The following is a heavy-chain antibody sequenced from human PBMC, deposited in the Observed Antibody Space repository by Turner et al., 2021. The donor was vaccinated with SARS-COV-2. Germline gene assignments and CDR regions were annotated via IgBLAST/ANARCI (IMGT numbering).Heavy chain of an antibody. D-gene: IGHD4-17*01. CDR1: GFTFSTYA. J-gene: IGHJ4*02. CDR3: VFYGSTAAY. Sequence: EVQLVESGGGLVQPGGSGSLSCSASGFTFSTYAMHWVRQAPGKGLEYLSVVSSNGDFTYYSDSVKGRFIISRDNSENTLYLQMSSLRPADTAVYYCVFYGSTAAYWGQGTLVSVSS. V-gene: IGHV3-64D*06. CDR2: VSSNGDFT.